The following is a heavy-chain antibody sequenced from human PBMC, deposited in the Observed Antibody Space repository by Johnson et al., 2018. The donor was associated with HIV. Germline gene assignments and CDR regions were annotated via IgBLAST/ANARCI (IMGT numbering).Heavy chain of an antibody. J-gene: IGHJ3*02. D-gene: IGHD6-19*01. CDR3: ARDLWVEVAGTGDDCFDM. Sequence: EVQLVESGGGLVKPGGSLRLSCAASGFTCSDYDMSWIRQAPGKGLAWVANIKQDGSEKYYVDSVQGRLTISRDNAHNSLYLQMNSLRAEYQAVYYCARDLWVEVAGTGDDCFDMWGQGTMVTVSS. CDR2: IKQDGSEK. V-gene: IGHV3-7*03. CDR1: GFTCSDYD.